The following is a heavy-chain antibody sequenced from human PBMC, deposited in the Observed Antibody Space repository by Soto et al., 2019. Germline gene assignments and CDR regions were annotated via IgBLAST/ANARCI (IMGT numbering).Heavy chain of an antibody. V-gene: IGHV1-69*12. Sequence: QVQLVQSGAEVKKPGSSVKVSCKASGGTFSNYPISWVRQAPGQGLEWMGGIIPIFGTVNYAQKFQGRVKITAAESTSTAYMELSSLRSEDTAVYYCARGNHRWLQLWYFDLWGRGTLVTVSS. J-gene: IGHJ2*01. CDR1: GGTFSNYP. CDR2: IIPIFGTV. CDR3: ARGNHRWLQLWYFDL. D-gene: IGHD5-12*01.